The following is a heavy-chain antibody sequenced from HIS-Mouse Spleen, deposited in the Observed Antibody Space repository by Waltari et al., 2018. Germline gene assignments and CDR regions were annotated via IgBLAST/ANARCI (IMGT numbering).Heavy chain of an antibody. CDR3: ARIAEGYTSGWYAFDY. J-gene: IGHJ4*02. V-gene: IGHV2-70*15. CDR1: GFSPSPSGMC. Sequence: QVTLRESGPALVKPTQTLTLTCTFSGFSPSPSGMCVSWIPQPPGKALEWLARIDWDDDKYYSTSLKTRLTISRDTSKNQVVLTMTNMDPLDTATYYCARIAEGYTSGWYAFDYWGQGTLVTVSS. D-gene: IGHD6-19*01. CDR2: IDWDDDK.